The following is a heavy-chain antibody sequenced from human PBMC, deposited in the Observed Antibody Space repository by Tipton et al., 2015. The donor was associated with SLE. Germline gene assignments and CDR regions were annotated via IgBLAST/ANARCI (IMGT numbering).Heavy chain of an antibody. CDR3: AKENDFSDAFDM. CDR1: GLNFGIFG. J-gene: IGHJ3*02. Sequence: SPRLSCAASGLNFGIFGINWVRQIPGRGLEWLAISYRGGGNTYYADSVKGRFTISRDYSKNTLYLQMNSLRADDTAVYYCAKENDFSDAFDMWGQGTMVTVSS. CDR2: SYRGGGNT. D-gene: IGHD3-3*01. V-gene: IGHV3-23*03.